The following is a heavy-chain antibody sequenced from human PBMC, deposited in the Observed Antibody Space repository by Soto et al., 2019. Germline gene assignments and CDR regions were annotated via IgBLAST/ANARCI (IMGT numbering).Heavy chain of an antibody. CDR1: GFTFSSYA. D-gene: IGHD3-10*01. J-gene: IGHJ6*02. V-gene: IGHV3-23*01. CDR2: ISGSGGST. CDR3: AKDQAKITMVRGFGSQTLSPGGLDYYGMDV. Sequence: GGSLRLSCAASGFTFSSYAMSWVRQAPGKGLEWVSAISGSGGSTYYADSVKGRFTISRDNSKNTLYLQMNSLRAEDTAVYYCAKDQAKITMVRGFGSQTLSPGGLDYYGMDVWGQGTTVTVSS.